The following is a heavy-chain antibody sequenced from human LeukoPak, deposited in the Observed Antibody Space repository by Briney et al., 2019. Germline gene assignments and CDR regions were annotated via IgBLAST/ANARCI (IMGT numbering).Heavy chain of an antibody. Sequence: GGSLRLSCTASGFTFGDYAMSWVRQAPGKGLEWVANIKQDGSEKYYVDSVKGRFTISRDNTKNSLYLQMISLRAEDTAVYYCASSDYYDSSGRRAAAFDMWGQGTMVTVSS. CDR2: IKQDGSEK. J-gene: IGHJ3*02. CDR1: GFTFGDYA. V-gene: IGHV3-7*01. D-gene: IGHD3-22*01. CDR3: ASSDYYDSSGRRAAAFDM.